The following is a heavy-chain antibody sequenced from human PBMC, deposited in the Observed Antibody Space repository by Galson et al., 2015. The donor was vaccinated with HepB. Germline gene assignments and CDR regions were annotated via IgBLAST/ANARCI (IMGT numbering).Heavy chain of an antibody. CDR1: GFTVRNNY. J-gene: IGHJ4*02. V-gene: IGHV3-66*01. Sequence: SLRLSCAASGFTVRNNYMGWVRQAPGKGLEWVSVLYSDGSTYYADSLKGRFTISKDNSQNILYLQMNSLRAEDTAVYFCARVMGFASGWIDYWGQGTLVTVSS. D-gene: IGHD6-19*01. CDR3: ARVMGFASGWIDY. CDR2: LYSDGST.